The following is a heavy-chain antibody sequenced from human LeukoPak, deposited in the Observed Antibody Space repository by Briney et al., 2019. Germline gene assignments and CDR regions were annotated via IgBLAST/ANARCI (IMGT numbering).Heavy chain of an antibody. CDR3: ARARAYGSYRIPNYYYYYYMDV. CDR2: IKQDGSEK. CDR1: GFTFSSYW. J-gene: IGHJ6*03. Sequence: PGGSLRLSCAASGFTFSSYWMSWVRQAPGKGLEWVANIKQDGSEKYYVDSVKGRFTISRDNAKNSLYLQMNSLRAEDTAVYYCARARAYGSYRIPNYYYYYYMDVWGKGTTVTVSS. D-gene: IGHD1-26*01. V-gene: IGHV3-7*01.